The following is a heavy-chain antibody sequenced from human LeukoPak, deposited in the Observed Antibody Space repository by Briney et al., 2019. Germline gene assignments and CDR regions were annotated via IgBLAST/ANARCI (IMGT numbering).Heavy chain of an antibody. Sequence: SVKVSCKASGGTFSSYTISWVRQAPGQGLEWMGRIIPILGIANYAQKFQGRVTITADKSTSTAYMELSSLRSEDTAVYYCARGVRCSSTSCYDNWFDPWGQGTLVTVSS. D-gene: IGHD2-2*01. J-gene: IGHJ5*02. V-gene: IGHV1-69*02. CDR2: IIPILGIA. CDR3: ARGVRCSSTSCYDNWFDP. CDR1: GGTFSSYT.